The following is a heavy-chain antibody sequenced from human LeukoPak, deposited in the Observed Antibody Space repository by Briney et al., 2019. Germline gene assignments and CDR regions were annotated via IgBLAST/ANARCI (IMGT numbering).Heavy chain of an antibody. J-gene: IGHJ4*02. Sequence: PXETLSLTCTVXGGSIXSYYWSWIRQPPGKGLEWIGYIYYSGSTNYNPSLKSRVTISVDTSKNQFSLKLSSVTAADTAVYYCARKSHSNYDFWSGSPFDYWGQGTLVTVSS. CDR3: ARKSHSNYDFWSGSPFDY. CDR1: GGSIXSYY. V-gene: IGHV4-59*08. CDR2: IYYSGST. D-gene: IGHD3-3*01.